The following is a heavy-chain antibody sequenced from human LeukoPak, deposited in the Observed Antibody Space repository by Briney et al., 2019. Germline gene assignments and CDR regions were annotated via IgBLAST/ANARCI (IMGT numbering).Heavy chain of an antibody. Sequence: PSETLSLTCAVYGGSFSGYYWSWIRQPPGKGLEWIGEINHSGSTNYNPSLKSRVTISVDTSKNQFSLKLSSVTAADTAVYYCARMGNYVPLFDYWGQGTLVTVSS. CDR2: INHSGST. D-gene: IGHD4-11*01. V-gene: IGHV4-34*01. CDR3: ARMGNYVPLFDY. CDR1: GGSFSGYY. J-gene: IGHJ4*02.